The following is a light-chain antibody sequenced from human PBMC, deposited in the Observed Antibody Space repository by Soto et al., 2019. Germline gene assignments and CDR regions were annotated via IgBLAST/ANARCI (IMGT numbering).Light chain of an antibody. CDR2: AAS. Sequence: DIQVTQSPSSLSASVGDRVTITCRASQSISSYLNWYQQKLGKAPKLLIYAASSLQSGVPSRFSGSRSGTDFTLTISSLQPEDFATYYCQQSYSTPWTFGQGTKVDIK. CDR1: QSISSY. J-gene: IGKJ1*01. CDR3: QQSYSTPWT. V-gene: IGKV1-39*01.